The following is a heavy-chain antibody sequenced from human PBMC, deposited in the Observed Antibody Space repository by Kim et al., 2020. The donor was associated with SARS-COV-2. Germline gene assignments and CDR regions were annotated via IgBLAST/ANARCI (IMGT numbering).Heavy chain of an antibody. CDR2: ISAYNGNT. V-gene: IGHV1-18*01. Sequence: ASVKVSCKASGYTFTSYGISWVRQAPGQGLEWMGWISAYNGNTNYAQKLQGRVTMTTDTSTSTAYIELRSLRSDDTAVYYCARVAKEWELLERYNYYYMDVWGKGTTVAVS. CDR3: ARVAKEWELLERYNYYYMDV. D-gene: IGHD1-26*01. J-gene: IGHJ6*03. CDR1: GYTFTSYG.